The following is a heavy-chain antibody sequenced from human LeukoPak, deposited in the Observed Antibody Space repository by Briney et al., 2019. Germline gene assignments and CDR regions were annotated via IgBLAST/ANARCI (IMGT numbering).Heavy chain of an antibody. CDR1: GFTFSNYE. D-gene: IGHD3-3*01. V-gene: IGHV3-48*03. J-gene: IGHJ4*02. CDR3: ARGNMYYDFWSGYYYY. Sequence: GGSLRLSCAASGFTFSNYEMHWVRQAPGEGLEWLSYISRGGDTIYYADSVKGRFTISRDNAKNSLYLQMNSLRAEDTAVYYCARGNMYYDFWSGYYYYWGQGTLVTVSS. CDR2: ISRGGDTI.